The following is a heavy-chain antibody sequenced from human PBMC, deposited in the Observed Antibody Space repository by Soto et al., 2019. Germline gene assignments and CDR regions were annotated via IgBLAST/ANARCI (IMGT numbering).Heavy chain of an antibody. J-gene: IGHJ4*02. CDR1: GGTFSSYA. V-gene: IGHV1-69*13. CDR3: AREVGGSWYKLFDY. Sequence: ASVKVSSKASGGTFSSYAISWVRQAPGQGLEWMGGIIPIFGTANYAQKFQGRVTITADESTCTAYMELSSLRSEDTGVYYCAREVGGSWYKLFDYWGQGTLVTVSS. D-gene: IGHD6-13*01. CDR2: IIPIFGTA.